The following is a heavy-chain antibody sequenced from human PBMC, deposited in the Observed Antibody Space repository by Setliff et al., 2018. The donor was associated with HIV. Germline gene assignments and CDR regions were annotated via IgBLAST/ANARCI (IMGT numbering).Heavy chain of an antibody. CDR2: IYNSATT. D-gene: IGHD5-12*01. Sequence: SETLSLTCTVSGSFINSDYWGWIRQPPGKGLEWIGSIYNSATTNYNPSLWGRVTISIDTSKNQFSLKLTSVTAADTAVYYCARQDSGYASGPFDYWGPGILVTVSS. V-gene: IGHV4-38-2*02. CDR3: ARQDSGYASGPFDY. J-gene: IGHJ4*02. CDR1: GSFINSDY.